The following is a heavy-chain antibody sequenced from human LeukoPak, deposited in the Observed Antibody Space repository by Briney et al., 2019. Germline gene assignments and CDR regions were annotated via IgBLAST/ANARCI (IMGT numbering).Heavy chain of an antibody. CDR1: GGSISSYY. D-gene: IGHD1-26*01. Sequence: SETLSLTCTVSGGSISSYYWSWIRQPPGKGLEWIGYIYYSGSTNYNPSLKSRVTISVDTSKNQFSLKLSSVTAADTAVYYCARQSGGGAASVDYWGQGTLVTVSS. V-gene: IGHV4-59*08. J-gene: IGHJ4*02. CDR2: IYYSGST. CDR3: ARQSGGGAASVDY.